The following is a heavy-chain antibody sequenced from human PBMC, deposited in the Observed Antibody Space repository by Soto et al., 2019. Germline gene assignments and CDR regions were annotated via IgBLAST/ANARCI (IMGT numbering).Heavy chain of an antibody. V-gene: IGHV3-74*01. D-gene: IGHD5-12*01. J-gene: IGHJ4*02. Sequence: EVQLVESGGGLVQPGGSLRLSCAASGFTFSNWWMHWVHQTPGRGLVWVSHINGDGSATNYAESVTGRFTISRDNAKDTLYLQMNSLRVEDTGVYYCARDYISGSPNYWGQGTLVTVSS. CDR3: ARDYISGSPNY. CDR1: GFTFSNWW. CDR2: INGDGSAT.